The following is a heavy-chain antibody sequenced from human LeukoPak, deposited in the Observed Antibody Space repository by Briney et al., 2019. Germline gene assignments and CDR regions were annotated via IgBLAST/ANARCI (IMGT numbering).Heavy chain of an antibody. Sequence: SETLSLTCTVSGGSLSSSSYYWGWIRQPPGKGLEWIGSIYYSGSTYYNPSLKSRVTISVDTSKNQFSLKLSSVTAADTAVDYCAAIGITMIVVVTPDYWGQGTLVTVSS. CDR2: IYYSGST. CDR3: AAIGITMIVVVTPDY. V-gene: IGHV4-39*01. CDR1: GGSLSSSSYY. D-gene: IGHD3-22*01. J-gene: IGHJ4*02.